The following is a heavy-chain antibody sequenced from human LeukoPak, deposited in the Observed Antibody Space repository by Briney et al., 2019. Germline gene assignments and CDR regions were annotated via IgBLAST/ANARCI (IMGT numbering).Heavy chain of an antibody. V-gene: IGHV3-30*18. CDR2: ISYDGSNK. CDR3: AKSSRYASRGRTVYYGMDV. CDR1: GFTFSSYG. J-gene: IGHJ6*02. Sequence: GRSLRLSCAASGFTFSSYGMHWVRQAPGKGLEWVAVISYDGSNKYYADSVKGRFTISRDNSKNTLYLQMNSLRAEDTAVYYCAKSSRYASRGRTVYYGMDVWGQGTTVTVSS. D-gene: IGHD3-16*01.